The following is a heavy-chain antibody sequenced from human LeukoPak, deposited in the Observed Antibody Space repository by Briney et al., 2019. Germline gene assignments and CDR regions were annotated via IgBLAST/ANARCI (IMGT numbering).Heavy chain of an antibody. V-gene: IGHV4-61*02. D-gene: IGHD6-13*01. CDR1: GGSISSGSYY. Sequence: SQTLSLTCTVSGGSISSGSYYWSWVRQPAGSGLEWIGRIYSSGVTNYNLSLKSRVTISVDTSKSQFSLKLTSVTAADTAVYYCARYSSSWSLFDYWGQGTLVTVSS. CDR3: ARYSSSWSLFDY. CDR2: IYSSGVT. J-gene: IGHJ4*02.